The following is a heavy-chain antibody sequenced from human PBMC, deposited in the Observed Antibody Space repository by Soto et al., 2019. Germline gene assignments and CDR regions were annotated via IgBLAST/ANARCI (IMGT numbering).Heavy chain of an antibody. D-gene: IGHD3-16*01. Sequence: GGSLRLSCAASGFTFSDHYMDWVRQAPGKGLEWVGRTRNKANSYTTEYAASVKGRFTISRDDSKNSLYLQMNSLKTEDTAVYYCARVHVSGEHFQHWGQGTLVTVSS. J-gene: IGHJ1*01. CDR2: TRNKANSYTT. CDR1: GFTFSDHY. V-gene: IGHV3-72*01. CDR3: ARVHVSGEHFQH.